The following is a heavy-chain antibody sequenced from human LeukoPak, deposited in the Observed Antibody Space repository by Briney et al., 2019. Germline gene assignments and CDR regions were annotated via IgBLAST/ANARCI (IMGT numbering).Heavy chain of an antibody. D-gene: IGHD3-9*01. V-gene: IGHV1-2*02. J-gene: IGHJ4*02. CDR2: INPNSGGT. CDR3: ARIPTLYYDILTGYSY. CDR1: GYTFTGYY. Sequence: ASVKVSCKASGYTFTGYYMHWVRQAPGQGLEWMGWINPNSGGTNYAQKFRGRVTMTRDTSISTAYMELSRLRSDDTAVYYCARIPTLYYDILTGYSYWGQGTLVTVSS.